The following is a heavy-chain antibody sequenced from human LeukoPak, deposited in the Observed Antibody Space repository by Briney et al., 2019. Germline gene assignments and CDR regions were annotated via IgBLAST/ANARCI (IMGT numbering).Heavy chain of an antibody. J-gene: IGHJ4*02. CDR1: GGSISRDY. CDR3: ARDRPGGSSLDY. CDR2: IYYTGST. V-gene: IGHV4-59*01. D-gene: IGHD6-13*01. Sequence: PSQTLSLTCNVSGGSISRDYWSWIRQPPGKGLEWIGYIYYTGSTNYNPSLKSRVTISVDTSKNQFSLKLSSVTAADTAVYYCARDRPGGSSLDYWGQGTLVTVSS.